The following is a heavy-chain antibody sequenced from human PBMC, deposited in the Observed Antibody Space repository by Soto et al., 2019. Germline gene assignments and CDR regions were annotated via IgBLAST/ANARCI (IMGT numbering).Heavy chain of an antibody. D-gene: IGHD2-2*01. V-gene: IGHV4-34*01. Sequence: SETLSLTCAVYGGSFSGYYWSWIRQPPGKGLEWIGEINHSGSTNYNPSLKSRVTISVDTSKNQFSLKLSSVTAADTAVYYCARAYCSSTSCRGGHNWFDPWGQGTLVTVSS. J-gene: IGHJ5*02. CDR1: GGSFSGYY. CDR3: ARAYCSSTSCRGGHNWFDP. CDR2: INHSGST.